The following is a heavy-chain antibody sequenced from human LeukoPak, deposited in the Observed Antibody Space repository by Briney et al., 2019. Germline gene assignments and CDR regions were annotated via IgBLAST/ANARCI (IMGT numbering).Heavy chain of an antibody. CDR1: GFTFDDYA. D-gene: IGHD2-2*01. CDR3: AKAYCSSTVCSLPYYMGV. CDR2: ITWDGNST. J-gene: IGHJ6*03. V-gene: IGHV3-43D*04. Sequence: GGSLRLSCVASGFTFDDYAMHWVRQAPGKGLEWVSLITWDGNSTYYADSLKGRFTISRDNRKNSLFLQMNGLKPEDTALYSCAKAYCSSTVCSLPYYMGVWGKGTTVTVSS.